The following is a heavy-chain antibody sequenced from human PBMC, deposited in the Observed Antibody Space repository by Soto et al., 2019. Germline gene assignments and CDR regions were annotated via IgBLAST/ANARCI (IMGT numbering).Heavy chain of an antibody. V-gene: IGHV1-69*13. J-gene: IGHJ4*02. Sequence: SVKVSCKASGGTFSSYAISWVRQAPGQGLEWMGGIIPIFGTANYAQKFQGRVTITADESTSTAYMELSSLRSEDTAVYYCGRGVDKSGNQFDYWGQGTLVTVSS. D-gene: IGHD5-12*01. CDR3: GRGVDKSGNQFDY. CDR2: IIPIFGTA. CDR1: GGTFSSYA.